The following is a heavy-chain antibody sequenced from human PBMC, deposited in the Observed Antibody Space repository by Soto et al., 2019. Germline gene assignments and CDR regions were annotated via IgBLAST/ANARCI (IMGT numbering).Heavy chain of an antibody. V-gene: IGHV3-74*01. CDR3: ASDLSGRADV. J-gene: IGHJ6*02. D-gene: IGHD3-10*01. CDR2: MNEDGGTA. CDR1: GFTVSSYW. Sequence: GGSLRLSCAASGFTVSSYWMHWVRQAPGKGLVWVSRMNEDGGTADYADSVKGRFTISRDNAKNTLYLQMNSLRVEDTAVYYCASDLSGRADVWGQGTTVTVYS.